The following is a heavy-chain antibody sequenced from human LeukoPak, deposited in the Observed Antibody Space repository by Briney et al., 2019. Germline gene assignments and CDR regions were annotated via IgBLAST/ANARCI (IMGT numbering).Heavy chain of an antibody. Sequence: GASVKVSCKASGYTFTNNYLHWVRQAPGQGLEWMGMIYPRDGSTSYAQNFQGRVTVTRDTSTTTVHMELRGLRSEDTAVYYCARGGRGSAAVVAPRSFDIWGQGTMVTVSS. CDR3: ARGGRGSAAVVAPRSFDI. V-gene: IGHV1-46*01. D-gene: IGHD3-22*01. CDR2: IYPRDGST. J-gene: IGHJ3*02. CDR1: GYTFTNNY.